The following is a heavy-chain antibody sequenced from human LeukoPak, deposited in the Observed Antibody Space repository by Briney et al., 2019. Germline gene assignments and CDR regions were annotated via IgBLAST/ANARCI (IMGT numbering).Heavy chain of an antibody. CDR3: ARNGGYDFRYYHGIDV. D-gene: IGHD5-12*01. Sequence: SVKVSCKASGGTFSSYYSSWMRQAPGQGLEWIGSINPILGIANQAQKFQETVTITANKSPSTAYMELSSLRSQDTAVYYCARNGGYDFRYYHGIDVWGEGPTVSVSS. CDR1: GGTFSSYY. J-gene: IGHJ6*01. V-gene: IGHV1-69*02. CDR2: INPILGIA.